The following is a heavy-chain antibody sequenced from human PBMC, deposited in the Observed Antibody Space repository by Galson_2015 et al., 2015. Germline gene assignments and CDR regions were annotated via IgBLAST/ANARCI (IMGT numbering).Heavy chain of an antibody. Sequence: TLSLTCTVSGASVRNYYWSWIRQPPGKGLEWIGDIYYSGSTYYSPSLQSRVTISVDTSKNQFSLRLSSVTAADTAMYYCASGPIVVSTAATYSFDVWGQGTMVSVSS. CDR2: IYYSGST. D-gene: IGHD2-21*02. V-gene: IGHV4-59*02. CDR1: GASVRNYY. J-gene: IGHJ3*01. CDR3: ASGPIVVSTAATYSFDV.